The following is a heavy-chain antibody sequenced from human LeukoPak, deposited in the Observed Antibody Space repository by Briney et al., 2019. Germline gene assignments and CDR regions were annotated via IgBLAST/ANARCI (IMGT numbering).Heavy chain of an antibody. CDR2: INSISGGT. D-gene: IGHD6-19*01. V-gene: IGHV1-2*02. J-gene: IGHJ4*02. CDR3: ARPGRQWLVTFDY. CDR1: GYTFTGYY. Sequence: GASVKVSCKASGYTFTGYYMHWVRQAPGQGLEWMGWINSISGGTHYAQKFQGRVTMARDTSISTAYMELSRLRSDDTAVYYCARPGRQWLVTFDYWGQGTLVTVSS.